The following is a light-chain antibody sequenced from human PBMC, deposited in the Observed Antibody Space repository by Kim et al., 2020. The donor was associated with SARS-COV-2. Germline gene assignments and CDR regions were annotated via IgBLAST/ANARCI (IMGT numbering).Light chain of an antibody. J-gene: IGKJ4*01. CDR3: QQRSNWPPLT. CDR2: DAS. V-gene: IGKV3-11*01. CDR1: QSVSNY. Sequence: SPGERPTLSCRASQSVSNYLAWYQQKPGQAPRLLIYDASNRATGIPARFSGSGSGTDFTLTISSLEPEDFAVYYCQQRSNWPPLTFGGGTKVDIK.